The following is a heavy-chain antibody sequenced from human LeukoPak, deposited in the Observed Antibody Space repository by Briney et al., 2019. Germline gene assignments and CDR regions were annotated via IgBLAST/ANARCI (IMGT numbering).Heavy chain of an antibody. J-gene: IGHJ5*02. CDR1: GFTFSTYS. D-gene: IGHD2-2*02. CDR3: AKTDCTSTSCYIGWFDP. V-gene: IGHV3-48*01. Sequence: GGSLRLSCAASGFTFSTYSMNWVRQAPGKGLEWVSYISSSSSTIYYADSVKGRFTISRDNSRNTLYLQVNTLRAADTALYYCAKTDCTSTSCYIGWFDPWGQGTLVTVSS. CDR2: ISSSSSTI.